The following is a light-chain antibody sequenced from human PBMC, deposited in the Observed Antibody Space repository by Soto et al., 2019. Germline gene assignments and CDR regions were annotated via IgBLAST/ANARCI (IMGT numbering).Light chain of an antibody. V-gene: IGKV3-20*01. Sequence: EIVLTQSPGTLSLSPGERATLSCRASQTLRRTYVAWYQQRPGQAPRLLIYGASSRATGIPDRFSGSGSGTDFTLIISRLEPEDFAVYFCQQYDTFAGTFGQGTKVEIK. CDR2: GAS. J-gene: IGKJ1*01. CDR3: QQYDTFAGT. CDR1: QTLRRTY.